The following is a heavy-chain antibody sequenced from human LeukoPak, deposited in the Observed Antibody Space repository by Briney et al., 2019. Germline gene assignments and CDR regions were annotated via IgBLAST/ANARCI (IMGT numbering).Heavy chain of an antibody. CDR2: ISAYNGNT. D-gene: IGHD3-10*01. Sequence: ASVRVSSKASGYTFTTYGISWVRQAPGQGLEWMGRISAYNGNTNYAQKLQGRVTMTTDTSTSTAYMELRSLRSDDTAVYYCARTTGSGRHFDYWGQGTLVTVSS. J-gene: IGHJ4*02. CDR3: ARTTGSGRHFDY. CDR1: GYTFTTYG. V-gene: IGHV1-18*01.